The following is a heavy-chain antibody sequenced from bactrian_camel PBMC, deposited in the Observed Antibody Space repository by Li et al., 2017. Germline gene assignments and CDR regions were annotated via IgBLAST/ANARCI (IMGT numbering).Heavy chain of an antibody. Sequence: VQLVESGGGSVQAGGSLRLSCAASGNTYSLNCLGWFRQAPGKERERVALLRSGDGANVVKGRFTIFLDDNKNTLYLQMNSLKPEDTAVYYCAADASSRYARARPRAPANFDYWARGPRSPSP. CDR2: LRSGDG. CDR3: AADASSRYARARPRAPANFDY. CDR1: GNTYSLNC. V-gene: IGHV3S53*01. D-gene: IGHD1*01. J-gene: IGHJ4*01.